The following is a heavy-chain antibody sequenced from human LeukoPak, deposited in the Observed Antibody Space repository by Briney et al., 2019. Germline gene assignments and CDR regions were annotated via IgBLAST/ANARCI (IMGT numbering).Heavy chain of an antibody. V-gene: IGHV1-18*01. J-gene: IGHJ4*02. CDR3: ARDQNGYSSSWYYDY. CDR2: ISAYNGDT. Sequence: ASVKVSCKASGYTFTTYGVTWVRQAPRQGLEWMGWISAYNGDTMYAQKFQGRIAMTTDTSTSTANMELRSLRSDDTAVYYCARDQNGYSSSWYYDYWGQGTLVTVSS. D-gene: IGHD6-13*01. CDR1: GYTFTTYG.